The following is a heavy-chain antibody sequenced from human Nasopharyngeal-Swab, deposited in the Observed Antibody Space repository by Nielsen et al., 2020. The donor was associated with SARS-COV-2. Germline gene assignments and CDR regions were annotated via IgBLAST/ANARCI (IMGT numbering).Heavy chain of an antibody. CDR2: SSGRGDNT. D-gene: IGHD2/OR15-2a*01. CDR1: GFPFSTYG. Sequence: GESLKISCAASGFPFSTYGMSWVRQAPGKGLEWVCSSSGRGDNTYYADSVKGRFTISRDNSKNTLYLQMNSLRAEDTAIYYCAKDLKGPYFFWGQGTLVTVSS. J-gene: IGHJ4*02. CDR3: AKDLKGPYFF. V-gene: IGHV3-23*01.